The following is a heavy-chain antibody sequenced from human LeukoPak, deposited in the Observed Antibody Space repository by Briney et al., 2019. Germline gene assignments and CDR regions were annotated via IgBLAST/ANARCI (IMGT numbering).Heavy chain of an antibody. CDR2: ISYDGSYK. Sequence: TGGSLRLSCAASRFTFSNFAMHWVRQAPGKGLEWVSVISYDGSYKYYADSVKGRFTISRDNSKNTLYLQMNSLRPEDTAVYYCARDLHCSGGSCYSGLHYWGQGTLVTVSS. V-gene: IGHV3-30*04. CDR3: ARDLHCSGGSCYSGLHY. J-gene: IGHJ4*02. D-gene: IGHD2-15*01. CDR1: RFTFSNFA.